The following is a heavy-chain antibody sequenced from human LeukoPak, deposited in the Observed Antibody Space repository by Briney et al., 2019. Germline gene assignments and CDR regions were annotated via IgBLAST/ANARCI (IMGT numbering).Heavy chain of an antibody. V-gene: IGHV4-31*03. CDR1: GGSISSGGYY. Sequence: SETLSLTCTVSGGSISSGGYYWSWIRQHPGKGLEWIGFIYYSGGTYYNPSLKSRVTISVDTSKNQFSLKLSSVTAADTAVYYCAHLGGAYYDSSGYRDHWGQGTLVTVSS. J-gene: IGHJ1*01. CDR2: IYYSGGT. D-gene: IGHD3-22*01. CDR3: AHLGGAYYDSSGYRDH.